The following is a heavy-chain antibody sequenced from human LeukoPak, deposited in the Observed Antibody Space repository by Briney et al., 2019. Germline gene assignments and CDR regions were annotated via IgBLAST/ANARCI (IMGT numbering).Heavy chain of an antibody. CDR2: IYYSGST. V-gene: IGHV4-61*01. CDR1: GGSVSSGSYY. J-gene: IGHJ6*02. CDR3: ARGYCSSTSCYNGMDV. D-gene: IGHD2-2*02. Sequence: PSETLSLTCTVSGGSVSSGSYYWSWIRQPPGKGLEWIGYIYYSGSTNYNPSLKSRVTMSVDTSKNQFSLKLSSVTAADTAVYYCARGYCSSTSCYNGMDVWGQGTTVTVSS.